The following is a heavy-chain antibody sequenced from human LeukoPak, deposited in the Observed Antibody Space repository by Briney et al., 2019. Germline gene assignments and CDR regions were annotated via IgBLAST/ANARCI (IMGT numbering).Heavy chain of an antibody. D-gene: IGHD2-15*01. CDR1: GYTFTSYD. J-gene: IGHJ5*02. CDR2: INTKTGNP. CDR3: AREGFECSGGACYSDH. Sequence: ASVKVSCKASGYTFTSYDINWVRQATGQGLEWMGWINTKTGNPTYVQDFTGRFVFSLDTSVSTAYLQVSSLKAEDTGVYYCAREGFECSGGACYSDHWGQGTLVTVSS. V-gene: IGHV7-4-1*02.